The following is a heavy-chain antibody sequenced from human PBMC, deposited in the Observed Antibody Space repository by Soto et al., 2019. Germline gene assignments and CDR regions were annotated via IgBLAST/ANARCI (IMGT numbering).Heavy chain of an antibody. CDR2: INHSGST. J-gene: IGHJ4*02. Sequence: QVQLQQWGAGLLKPSETLSLTCAVYGGSFSGYYWSWIRQPPGKGLEWIGQINHSGSTNYNPSLKSRVTISVDTSNNQFALKLSSVTAADTAVYYCARGDSARGRHTDAGRRFDYWGQGTLDTVSS. D-gene: IGHD1-26*01. CDR3: ARGDSARGRHTDAGRRFDY. CDR1: GGSFSGYY. V-gene: IGHV4-34*01.